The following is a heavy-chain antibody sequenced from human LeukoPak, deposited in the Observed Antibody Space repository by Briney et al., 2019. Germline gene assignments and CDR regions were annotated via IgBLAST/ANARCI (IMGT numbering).Heavy chain of an antibody. V-gene: IGHV3-23*01. CDR3: AGTPRNWKLVY. CDR1: GFTFANHD. D-gene: IGHD1-1*01. J-gene: IGHJ4*02. CDR2: VSASGSSR. Sequence: GGSLRLSCAASGFTFANHDMSWVRQAPGKGLEWVSGVSASGSSRFYADPVKGRFTVSRDNSKNTLYLQMNSLRVEDTAVYYCAGTPRNWKLVYWGEGTLFTVSS.